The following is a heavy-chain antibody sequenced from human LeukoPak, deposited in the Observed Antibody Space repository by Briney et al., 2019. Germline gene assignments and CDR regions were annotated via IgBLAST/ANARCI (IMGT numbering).Heavy chain of an antibody. Sequence: SETLSLTCAVYGGSFSGYYWSWIRQPPGKGLEWIGEINHSGSTNYNPSLKSRVTISVDTSKNQFSLKLSSVTAADTAVYYCARGGRDSSGYFDYWGQGTLVTVSS. J-gene: IGHJ4*02. CDR3: ARGGRDSSGYFDY. CDR2: INHSGST. D-gene: IGHD3-22*01. V-gene: IGHV4-34*01. CDR1: GGSFSGYY.